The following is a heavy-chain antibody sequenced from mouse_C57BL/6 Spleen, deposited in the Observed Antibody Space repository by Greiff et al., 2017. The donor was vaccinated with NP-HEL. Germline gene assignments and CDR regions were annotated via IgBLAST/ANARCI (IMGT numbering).Heavy chain of an antibody. CDR2: IYPGDGDT. V-gene: IGHV1-80*01. J-gene: IGHJ4*01. CDR1: GYAFSSYC. Sequence: VQLQQSGAELVKPGASVKISCKASGYAFSSYCMNWVKQRPGKGLEWIGQIYPGDGDTNYNGKFKGKATLTADKSSSTAYLQLSSLTSEDSAVYICARSADYYAVDYWGQGTSVTDPS. CDR3: ARSADYYAVDY.